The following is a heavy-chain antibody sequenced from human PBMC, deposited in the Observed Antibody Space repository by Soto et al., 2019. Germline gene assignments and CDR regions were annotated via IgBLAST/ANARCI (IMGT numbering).Heavy chain of an antibody. CDR3: ARDLPAYYYGSGSYPVFDY. CDR1: GYTFTSYA. Sequence: QVQLVQSGAEVKKPGASVKVSCKASGYTFTSYAMHWVRQAPGQRLEWMGWINAGNGNTKYSQKFQGRVTITRDTSASTAYMELSSPRSEDTAVYYCARDLPAYYYGSGSYPVFDYWGQGTLVTVSS. J-gene: IGHJ4*02. CDR2: INAGNGNT. V-gene: IGHV1-3*01. D-gene: IGHD3-10*01.